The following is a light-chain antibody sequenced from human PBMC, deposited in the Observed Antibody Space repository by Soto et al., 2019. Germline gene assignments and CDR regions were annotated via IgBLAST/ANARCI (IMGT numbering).Light chain of an antibody. V-gene: IGKV3-20*01. CDR2: GAS. J-gene: IGKJ5*01. CDR3: QQYGSSPPIT. CDR1: QSVSSSY. Sequence: ISLSNSPGTLALSPWERAPLSCRAIQSVSSSYLAWYQQKPGQAPRLLIYGASSRATGIPDRFSGSGSGTDFTLTISRLEPEDFAVYYCQQYGSSPPITFGQGIRLVIK.